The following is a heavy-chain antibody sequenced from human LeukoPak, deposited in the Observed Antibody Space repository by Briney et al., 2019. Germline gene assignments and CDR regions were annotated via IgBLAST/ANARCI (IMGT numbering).Heavy chain of an antibody. J-gene: IGHJ4*02. V-gene: IGHV3-9*01. CDR3: AKDMVSSGYYGAAEY. Sequence: GGSLRLSCAASGFTFDDYAMHWVRQAPGKGLEWVSGISWNSGGIGYADSVKGRFTISRDNARNSLYLQMNSLRAEDTALYYCAKDMVSSGYYGAAEYWGQGTLVTVSS. CDR2: ISWNSGGI. D-gene: IGHD3-22*01. CDR1: GFTFDDYA.